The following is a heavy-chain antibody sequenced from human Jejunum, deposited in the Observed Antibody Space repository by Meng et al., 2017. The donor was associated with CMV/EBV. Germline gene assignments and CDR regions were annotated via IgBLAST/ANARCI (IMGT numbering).Heavy chain of an antibody. CDR3: AKAGAFDHFFDY. CDR1: GFAFSDYA. D-gene: IGHD2/OR15-2a*01. J-gene: IGHJ4*02. V-gene: IGHV3-48*03. Sequence: ASGFAFSDYAMDWVRQAPGKGLEWTSYISNTGTTIYYAGSVQGRFTISRDNAKNSLYLQMNSLRAEDTAIYYCAKAGAFDHFFDYWGQGTLVTVSS. CDR2: ISNTGTTI.